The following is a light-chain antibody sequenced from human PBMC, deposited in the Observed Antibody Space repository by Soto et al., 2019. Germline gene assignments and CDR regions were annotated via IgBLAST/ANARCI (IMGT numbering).Light chain of an antibody. J-gene: IGKJ4*01. CDR3: QQYGSSPLT. V-gene: IGKV3-20*01. CDR2: AAL. Sequence: EIVLTQSPGTLSLSPGERATLSCRASQSVSSSYFAWYQQKPGQAPRLLIYAALSRATGIPDRFSGSGSGTDFTLTITRLEPEDFAVYYCQQYGSSPLTFGGGTKVEIK. CDR1: QSVSSSY.